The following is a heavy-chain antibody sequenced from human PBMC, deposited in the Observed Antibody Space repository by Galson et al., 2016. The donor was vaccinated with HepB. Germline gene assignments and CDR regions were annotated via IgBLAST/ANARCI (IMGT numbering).Heavy chain of an antibody. CDR2: INPNTGGT. CDR1: GYSFTDYY. Sequence: SVKVSCKASGYSFTDYYIHWVRQAPGQGLEWVGWINPNTGGTNSAQKFQDMVTMTSDSSINTVYLELSKVTSDDTAVYYCARATQLWPSLAFDTWAQGTVVTVSS. V-gene: IGHV1-2*02. D-gene: IGHD5-18*01. J-gene: IGHJ3*02. CDR3: ARATQLWPSLAFDT.